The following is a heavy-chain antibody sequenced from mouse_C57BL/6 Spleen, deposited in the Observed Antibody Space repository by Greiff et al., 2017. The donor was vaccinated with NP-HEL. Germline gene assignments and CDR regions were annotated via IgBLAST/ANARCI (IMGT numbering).Heavy chain of an antibody. V-gene: IGHV1-82*01. CDR3: ARGGYYGSSSFAY. Sequence: VKLQESGPELVKPGASVKISCKASGYAFSSSWMNWVKQRPGKGLEWIGRIYPGDGDTNYNGKFKGKATLTADKSSSTAYMQLSSLTSEDSAVYFCARGGYYGSSSFAYWGQGTLVTVSA. CDR1: GYAFSSSW. D-gene: IGHD1-1*01. CDR2: IYPGDGDT. J-gene: IGHJ3*01.